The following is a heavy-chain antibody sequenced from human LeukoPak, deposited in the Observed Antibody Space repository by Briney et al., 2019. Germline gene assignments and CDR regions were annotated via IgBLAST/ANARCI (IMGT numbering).Heavy chain of an antibody. Sequence: GASVKVSCKASGYTFTSYDINLVRQATGQGLEWMGWMNPNSGNTGYAQKFQGRVTMTRNTSISTAYMELSSLRSEDTAVYYCARGEQYYDFWSGYYSPGDYWGQGTLVTVSS. V-gene: IGHV1-8*01. CDR2: MNPNSGNT. D-gene: IGHD3-3*01. CDR1: GYTFTSYD. J-gene: IGHJ4*02. CDR3: ARGEQYYDFWSGYYSPGDY.